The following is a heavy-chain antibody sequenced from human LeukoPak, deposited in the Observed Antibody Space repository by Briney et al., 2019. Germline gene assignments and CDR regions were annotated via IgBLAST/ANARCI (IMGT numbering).Heavy chain of an antibody. V-gene: IGHV1-69*13. CDR1: GCTFTSYD. Sequence: SVKVSCKASGCTFTSYDINWVRQAPGQGLEWMGGIIPIFGTANYAQKFQGRVTITADESTSTACMELSSLRSEDTAVYYCARDRYYYDSSGRRRNWFDPWGQGTLVTVSS. D-gene: IGHD3-22*01. CDR2: IIPIFGTA. CDR3: ARDRYYYDSSGRRRNWFDP. J-gene: IGHJ5*02.